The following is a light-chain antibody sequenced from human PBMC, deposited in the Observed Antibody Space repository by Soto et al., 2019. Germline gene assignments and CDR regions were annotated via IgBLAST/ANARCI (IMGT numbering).Light chain of an antibody. V-gene: IGLV4-69*01. CDR1: SGHSSYA. Sequence: QAVLTQSPSASASLGASVKLTCTLSSGHSSYAIAWHQQQPEKGPRYLMKLNSDGSHSKGDGIPDRFSGSSSGAERYLIISSLQSEDEADYYCQTWGTGIHVFGTGTNSPS. CDR2: LNSDGSH. CDR3: QTWGTGIHV. J-gene: IGLJ1*01.